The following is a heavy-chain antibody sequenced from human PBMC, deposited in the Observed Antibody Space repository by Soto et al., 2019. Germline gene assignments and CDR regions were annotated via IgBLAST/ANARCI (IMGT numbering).Heavy chain of an antibody. V-gene: IGHV3-23*01. CDR3: AKDQGGVRGVINFNWFDP. D-gene: IGHD3-10*01. CDR2: ISGSGGST. J-gene: IGHJ5*02. Sequence: EVQLLESGGGLVQPGGSLRLSCAASGFTFSSYAMSWVRQAPGKGLEWVSAISGSGGSTYYADSVKGRFTISRDNSKNTLYLQMNSLRAEDTAVYYCAKDQGGVRGVINFNWFDPWGQGTLVTVSS. CDR1: GFTFSSYA.